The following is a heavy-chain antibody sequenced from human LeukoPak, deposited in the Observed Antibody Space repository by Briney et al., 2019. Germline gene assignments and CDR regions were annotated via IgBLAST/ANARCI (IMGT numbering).Heavy chain of an antibody. CDR1: GFTFSSYS. CDR3: AKGAEVLRYFDWLGLNAFDI. V-gene: IGHV3-23*01. CDR2: ISGSGGST. Sequence: GGSLRLSCAASGFTFSSYSMNWVRRAPGKGLEWVSAISGSGGSTYYADSVKGRFTISRDNSKNTLYLQMNSLRAEDTAVYYCAKGAEVLRYFDWLGLNAFDIWGQGTMVTVSS. J-gene: IGHJ3*02. D-gene: IGHD3-9*01.